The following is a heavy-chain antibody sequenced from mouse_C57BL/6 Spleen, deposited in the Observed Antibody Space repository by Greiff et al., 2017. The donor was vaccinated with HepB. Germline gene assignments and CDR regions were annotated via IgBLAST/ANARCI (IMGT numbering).Heavy chain of an antibody. CDR2: ISYDGSN. J-gene: IGHJ2*01. D-gene: IGHD1-1*01. CDR1: GYSITSGYY. V-gene: IGHV3-6*01. CDR3: ARGGVVAPYY. Sequence: VQLKESGPGLVKPSQSLSLTCSVTGYSITSGYYWNWIRQFPGNKLEWMGYISYDGSNNYNPSLKNRISINRDTSKNQFFLKLNSVTTEDTATYYRARGGVVAPYYWGQGTTLTVSS.